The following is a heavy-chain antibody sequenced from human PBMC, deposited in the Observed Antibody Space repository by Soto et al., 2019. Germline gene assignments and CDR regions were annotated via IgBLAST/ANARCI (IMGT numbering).Heavy chain of an antibody. CDR2: INADNGQT. Sequence: ASVKVSCKASGYTFARFAVHWVRQAPGQSREGMGWINADNGQTKYSQNFQGRITMTRDKSANTVYLEVHSLRSQDTAFYYCARGDFWTPLGGVSWFDPWGQGTLVTVSS. V-gene: IGHV1-3*01. CDR1: GYTFARFA. D-gene: IGHD2-8*02. CDR3: ARGDFWTPLGGVSWFDP. J-gene: IGHJ5*02.